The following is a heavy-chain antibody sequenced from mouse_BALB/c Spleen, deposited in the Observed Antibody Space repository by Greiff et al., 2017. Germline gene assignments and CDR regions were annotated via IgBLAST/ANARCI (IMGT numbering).Heavy chain of an antibody. V-gene: IGHV3-2*02. CDR3: ARGSLGRGWYFDV. D-gene: IGHD4-1*01. CDR2: ISYSGST. CDR1: GYSITSDYA. Sequence: DVQLQESGPGLVKPSQSLSLTCTVTGYSITSDYAWNWIRQFPGNKLEWMGYISYSGSTSYNPSLKSRISITRDTSKNQFFLQLNSVTTEDTATYYCARGSLGRGWYFDVWGAGTTVTVSS. J-gene: IGHJ1*01.